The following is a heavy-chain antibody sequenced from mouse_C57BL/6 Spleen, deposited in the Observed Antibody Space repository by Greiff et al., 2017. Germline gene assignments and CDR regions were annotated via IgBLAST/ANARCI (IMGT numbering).Heavy chain of an antibody. CDR1: GYTFTSYD. CDR2: FYPRDGST. D-gene: IGHD2-4*01. CDR3: AREEVYYDYDEFAY. Sequence: QVQLQQSGPELVKPGASVKLSCKASGYTFTSYDINWVKQRPGQGLEWIGWFYPRDGSTKYNEKFKGKATLTVDTSSSTAYMELRSLTSEDSAVYFCAREEVYYDYDEFAYWGQGTLVTVSA. J-gene: IGHJ3*01. V-gene: IGHV1-85*01.